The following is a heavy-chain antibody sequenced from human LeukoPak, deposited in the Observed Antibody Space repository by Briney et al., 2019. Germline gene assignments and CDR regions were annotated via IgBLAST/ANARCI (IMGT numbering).Heavy chain of an antibody. CDR2: INGNGGRT. V-gene: IGHV3-23*01. CDR1: GFTFSNYA. CDR3: GRDPNGDYIGAFDF. J-gene: IGHJ3*01. D-gene: IGHD4-17*01. Sequence: GGSLRLSCAASGFTFSNYAFVWVRQAPGKGLEWVSGINGNGGRTNHADSVKGRFTISRDNSRNTLYLQMNSLRADDTAIYYCGRDPNGDYIGAFDFWGQGTMVSVSS.